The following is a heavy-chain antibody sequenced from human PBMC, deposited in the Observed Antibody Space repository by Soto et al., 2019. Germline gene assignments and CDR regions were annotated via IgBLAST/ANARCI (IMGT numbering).Heavy chain of an antibody. Sequence: QVQLQQWGAGLLKPSETLSLTCAVYGGSFSGYYWSWIRQPPGKGLEWIGEINHSGSTNYNPSLKSRVTISVDTSKTQFSLKLSSVTAADTAVYHCARGSAHITMVRAGGFDPWGQGTLVTVSS. CDR3: ARGSAHITMVRAGGFDP. D-gene: IGHD3-10*01. CDR1: GGSFSGYY. V-gene: IGHV4-34*01. J-gene: IGHJ5*02. CDR2: INHSGST.